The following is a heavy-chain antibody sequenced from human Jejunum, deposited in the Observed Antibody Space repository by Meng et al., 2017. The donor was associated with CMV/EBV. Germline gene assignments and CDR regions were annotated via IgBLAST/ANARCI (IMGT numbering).Heavy chain of an antibody. CDR3: ARDEGGWLTAPDY. J-gene: IGHJ4*02. CDR1: GGPLSSYA. CDR2: LIPILGIA. V-gene: IGHV1-69*04. D-gene: IGHD5-24*01. Sequence: QAQDVQSGADAEQPGAAVKVAFKASGGPLSSYAFRWVRQAPGQVLEWMGRLIPILGIANYAQKFQGRVTITADNSTSTAYMELSSLRSEDTAVYYCARDEGGWLTAPDYWGQGTLVTVSS.